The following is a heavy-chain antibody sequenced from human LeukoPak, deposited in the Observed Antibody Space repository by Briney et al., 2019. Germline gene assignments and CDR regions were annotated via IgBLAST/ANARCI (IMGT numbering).Heavy chain of an antibody. CDR1: GGSFSGYY. CDR2: INHSGST. V-gene: IGHV4-34*01. J-gene: IGHJ3*02. D-gene: IGHD2-15*01. Sequence: PSETLSLTCAVYGGSFSGYYWSWIRQPPGKGLEWIGEINHSGSTYYNPSLKSRVTISVDTSKNQFSLKLSSVTAADTAVYYCARQGGGDAFDIWGQGTMVTVSS. CDR3: ARQGGGDAFDI.